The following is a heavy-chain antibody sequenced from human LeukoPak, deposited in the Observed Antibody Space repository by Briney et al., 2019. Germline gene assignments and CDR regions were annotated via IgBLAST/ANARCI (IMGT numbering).Heavy chain of an antibody. V-gene: IGHV4-59*01. D-gene: IGHD6-13*01. CDR2: IYYSGST. J-gene: IGHJ4*02. CDR3: ARSAAGTLETYYFDY. CDR1: GGSISSYY. Sequence: SETLSLTCTVSGGSISSYYWSWIRQPPGKGLEGIVYIYYSGSTNYNPSLKSRVTISVDTSKNQFSLKLSSVTAADTAVYYCARSAAGTLETYYFDYWGQGTLVTVSS.